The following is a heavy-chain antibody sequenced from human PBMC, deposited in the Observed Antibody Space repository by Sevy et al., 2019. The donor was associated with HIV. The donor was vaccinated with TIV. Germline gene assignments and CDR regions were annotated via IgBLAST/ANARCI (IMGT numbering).Heavy chain of an antibody. CDR1: GFTFRTYS. V-gene: IGHV3-21*04. CDR2: ISDDSRYI. Sequence: GGSLRLSYAASGFTFRTYSMSWVRQAPGKGLEWLSSISDDSRYIYYSDSVKGRFTISRANAKNFLFLQMNNLRVEDTAIYYCARDFTVFGVVSGIDYWGQGNLVTVSS. CDR3: ARDFTVFGVVSGIDY. D-gene: IGHD3-3*01. J-gene: IGHJ4*02.